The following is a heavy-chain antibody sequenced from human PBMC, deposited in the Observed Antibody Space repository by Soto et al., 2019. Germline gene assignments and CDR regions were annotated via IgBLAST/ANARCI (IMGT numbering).Heavy chain of an antibody. D-gene: IGHD2-15*01. Sequence: ASVTVSCKASGYTFTSYYIHWVRQAHGQGLEWMGIINPSGGSTSYAQKFQGRVTMTRDTSTSTVYMELSSLRSEDTAVYYCARESGYCSGGSCFYFDYWGQGTLVTVSS. CDR3: ARESGYCSGGSCFYFDY. CDR1: GYTFTSYY. J-gene: IGHJ4*02. V-gene: IGHV1-46*01. CDR2: INPSGGST.